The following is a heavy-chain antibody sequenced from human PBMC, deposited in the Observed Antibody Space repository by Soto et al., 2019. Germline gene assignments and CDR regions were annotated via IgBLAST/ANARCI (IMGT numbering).Heavy chain of an antibody. V-gene: IGHV1-69*06. CDR2: IIHIFGTA. Sequence: QVQLVQSGAEVKKPGSSVKVSCKASGGTFSSYAISWVRQAPGQGLEWMGGIIHIFGTANYEQKFQGRVTITADKSTSTAYMELSSVRTEDKAVYYCARLFRAHEFWSGPHVMDVWGQGTTVTVSS. CDR3: ARLFRAHEFWSGPHVMDV. D-gene: IGHD3-3*01. CDR1: GGTFSSYA. J-gene: IGHJ6*02.